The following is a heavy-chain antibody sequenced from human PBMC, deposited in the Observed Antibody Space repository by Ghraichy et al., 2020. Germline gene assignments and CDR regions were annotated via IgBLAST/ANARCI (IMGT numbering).Heavy chain of an antibody. D-gene: IGHD4/OR15-4a*01. CDR1: GFIFINYS. V-gene: IGHV3-48*02. J-gene: IGHJ3*02. CDR2: IRSRSDTI. Sequence: GESLNISCAASGFIFINYSMNWVRQAPGKGLEWLSYIRSRSDTIYYAESVKGRFTVSRDNAKNSLYLQMNSLRDEDTAVYFCTRSNIGDIWGQGTMVTVSS. CDR3: TRSNIGDI.